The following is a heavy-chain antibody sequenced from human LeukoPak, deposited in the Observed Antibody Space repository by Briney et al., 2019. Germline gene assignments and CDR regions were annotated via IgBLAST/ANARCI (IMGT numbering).Heavy chain of an antibody. D-gene: IGHD5-18*01. Sequence: GGSLRLSCAASGFTFSRFTMNWVRQAPGKGLEWVGFIRRKAYGGTTEYAASVKGRFTISRDDSKSIAYLQMNSLKTEDTAVYYCARDSGYSYNTFDYWGQGTLVTVSS. CDR3: ARDSGYSYNTFDY. CDR1: GFTFSRFT. V-gene: IGHV3-49*04. CDR2: IRRKAYGGTT. J-gene: IGHJ4*02.